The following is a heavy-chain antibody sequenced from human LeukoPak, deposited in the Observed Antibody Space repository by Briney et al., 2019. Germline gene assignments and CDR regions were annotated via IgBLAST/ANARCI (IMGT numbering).Heavy chain of an antibody. Sequence: PGGSLRLSCGASGFTFSRHWMGWVRQAPGKGLEWVASIKQDGSQYYVDSVKGRFIISRDNAKNSLSLQMNSLRAEDTAVYYCARADGSGSYDYWGQGTLVTVS. V-gene: IGHV3-7*01. J-gene: IGHJ4*02. CDR1: GFTFSRHW. CDR3: ARADGSGSYDY. D-gene: IGHD3-10*01. CDR2: IKQDGSQ.